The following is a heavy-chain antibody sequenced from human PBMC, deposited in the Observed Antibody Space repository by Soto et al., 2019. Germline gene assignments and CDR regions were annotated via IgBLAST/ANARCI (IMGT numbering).Heavy chain of an antibody. Sequence: ASVKVSCKASGYTFTSYDINWVRQATGQGLEWMGWMNPNSGNTGYAQKFQGRVTMTRNTSISTARMELSSLRSEDTAVYYCARGRWALYDFWSGYYPPFGYCYYGMDVWGQGTTVTV. V-gene: IGHV1-8*01. CDR1: GYTFTSYD. D-gene: IGHD3-3*01. J-gene: IGHJ6*02. CDR3: ARGRWALYDFWSGYYPPFGYCYYGMDV. CDR2: MNPNSGNT.